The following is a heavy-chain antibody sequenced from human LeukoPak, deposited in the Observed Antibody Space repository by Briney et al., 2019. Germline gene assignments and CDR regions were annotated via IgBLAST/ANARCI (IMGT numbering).Heavy chain of an antibody. CDR3: ARDRVAVAGFDY. V-gene: IGHV1-18*04. D-gene: IGHD6-19*01. CDR1: GYTFTSYG. Sequence: ASMKVSCKASGYTFTSYGISWVRQAPGQGLEWMGWISAYNGNTNYAQKLQGRVTMTTDTSTSTACMELRSLRSDDTAVYYCARDRVAVAGFDYWGQGTLVTVSS. J-gene: IGHJ4*02. CDR2: ISAYNGNT.